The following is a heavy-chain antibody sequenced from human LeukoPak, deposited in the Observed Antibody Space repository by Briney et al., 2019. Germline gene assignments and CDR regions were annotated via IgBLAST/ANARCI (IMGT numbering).Heavy chain of an antibody. D-gene: IGHD3-22*01. CDR3: AREPPGYYDSSGFDP. CDR2: INAGNGNT. Sequence: ASVNVSCKASGYTFTSYAMHWVRQAPGQRLEWMGWINAGNGNTKYSQKFQGRVTITRDTSASTAYMELSSLRSEDTAVYYCAREPPGYYDSSGFDPWGQGTLVTVSS. CDR1: GYTFTSYA. V-gene: IGHV1-3*01. J-gene: IGHJ5*02.